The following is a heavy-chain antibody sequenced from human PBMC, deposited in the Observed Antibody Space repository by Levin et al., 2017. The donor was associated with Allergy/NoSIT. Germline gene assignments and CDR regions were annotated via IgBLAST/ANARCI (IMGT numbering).Heavy chain of an antibody. CDR1: GGTFSSYA. CDR3: ASPGYCSGGSCYTQRGYYFDY. J-gene: IGHJ4*02. CDR2: IIPIFGTA. Sequence: GASVKVSCKASGGTFSSYAISWVRQAPGQGLEWMGGIIPIFGTANYAQKFQGRVTITADESTSTAYMELSSLRSEDTAVYYCASPGYCSGGSCYTQRGYYFDYWGQGTLVTVSS. V-gene: IGHV1-69*13. D-gene: IGHD2-15*01.